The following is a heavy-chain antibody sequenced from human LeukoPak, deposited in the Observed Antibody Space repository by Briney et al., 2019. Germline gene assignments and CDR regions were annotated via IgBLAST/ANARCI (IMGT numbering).Heavy chain of an antibody. J-gene: IGHJ5*02. V-gene: IGHV5-51*01. CDR2: IYPGDSDT. D-gene: IGHD6-19*01. CDR1: GYTFTSYW. Sequence: GESLKISCKTSGYTFTSYWIAWMRQMPGKGLEWMGIIYPGDSDTRYSPSLQSQVTISADKSISTVYLQWRSLKASDTAIYYCARPTRGLGLGSNWFDPWGQGTLVTVSS. CDR3: ARPTRGLGLGSNWFDP.